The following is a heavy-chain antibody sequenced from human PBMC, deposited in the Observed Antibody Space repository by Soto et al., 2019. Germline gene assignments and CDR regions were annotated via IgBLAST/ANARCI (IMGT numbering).Heavy chain of an antibody. D-gene: IGHD3-16*01. V-gene: IGHV3-48*04. Sequence: VQLLESGGAFVQPGVSLRLSCAASGFSFSTYSMHWVRQSPGKGLEWVSYISSSGGTKYYADSAQGRFIISRDNARNSLFLQTNGLRAEDTAVYFGARAVLGIDSWGQGPRVTVSS. CDR3: ARAVLGIDS. J-gene: IGHJ4*02. CDR2: ISSSGGTK. CDR1: GFSFSTYS.